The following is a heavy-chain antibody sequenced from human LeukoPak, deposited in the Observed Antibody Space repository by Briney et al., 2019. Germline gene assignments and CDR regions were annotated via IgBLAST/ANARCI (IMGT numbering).Heavy chain of an antibody. V-gene: IGHV4-39*01. Sequence: PGGSLRLSCAASGFTFSNCWMSWVRQPPGKGLEWIGSINYSGSTYYNPSLKSRVTISVDTSKNQFSLKLSSVTAADTAVYYCVRPGGANWFDPWGQGTLVTVSS. J-gene: IGHJ5*02. CDR1: GFTFSNCW. CDR2: INYSGST. D-gene: IGHD3-10*01. CDR3: VRPGGANWFDP.